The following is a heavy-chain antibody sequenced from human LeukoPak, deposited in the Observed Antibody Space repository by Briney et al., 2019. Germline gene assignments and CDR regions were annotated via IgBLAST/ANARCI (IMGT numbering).Heavy chain of an antibody. CDR3: ARARFPYSGSWLDY. Sequence: GGSLRLSCAASGFTFSSYGMHWVRQAPGKGLEWVAVIWYDGSNKYYADSVKGRFTISRDNSKNTLYLQMNSLRAEDTAVYYCARARFPYSGSWLDYWGQGTLVTVSS. CDR1: GFTFSSYG. J-gene: IGHJ4*02. V-gene: IGHV3-33*01. CDR2: IWYDGSNK. D-gene: IGHD6-13*01.